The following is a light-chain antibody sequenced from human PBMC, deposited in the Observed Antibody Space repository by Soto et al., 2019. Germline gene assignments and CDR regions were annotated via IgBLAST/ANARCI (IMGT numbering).Light chain of an antibody. V-gene: IGKV3D-20*02. CDR2: GAS. CDR3: QQRSNWPLT. CDR1: QSLSNNIY. Sequence: TVLTHSQGTLSLSPGERATLCFSVSQSLSNNIYLAWYQQKPGQAPRLLIYGASSRATGIPNRFSGSGSGTDFTLTISRLEPEDFAVYYCQQRSNWPLTCGGGTKV. J-gene: IGKJ4*01.